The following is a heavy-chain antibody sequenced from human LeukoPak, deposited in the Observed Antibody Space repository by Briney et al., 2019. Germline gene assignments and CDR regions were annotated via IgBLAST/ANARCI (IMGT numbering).Heavy chain of an antibody. CDR1: GYTFSSCA. Sequence: ASVKISCKTSGYTFSSCAMHWVRQAPGQRLEWMGWINAGKGNTKYSQKFQGRVTITRDTSASTAYMELNSLRSEDTAVYYCAREARGYYYDSSGYFWGQGTLVTVSS. CDR2: INAGKGNT. V-gene: IGHV1-3*01. CDR3: AREARGYYYDSSGYF. J-gene: IGHJ4*02. D-gene: IGHD3-22*01.